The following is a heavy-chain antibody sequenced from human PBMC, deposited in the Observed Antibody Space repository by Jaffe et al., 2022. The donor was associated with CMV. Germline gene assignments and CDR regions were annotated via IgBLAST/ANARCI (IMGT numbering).Heavy chain of an antibody. D-gene: IGHD1-26*01. Sequence: QLQLQESGPGLVKPSETLSLTCTVSGGSISSSSYYWGWIRQPPGKGLEWIGSIYYSGSTYYNPSLKSRVTISVDTSKNQFSLKLSSVTAADTAVYYCARSKRIVGAQDAFDIWGQGTMVTVSS. CDR1: GGSISSSSYY. CDR3: ARSKRIVGAQDAFDI. J-gene: IGHJ3*02. CDR2: IYYSGST. V-gene: IGHV4-39*01.